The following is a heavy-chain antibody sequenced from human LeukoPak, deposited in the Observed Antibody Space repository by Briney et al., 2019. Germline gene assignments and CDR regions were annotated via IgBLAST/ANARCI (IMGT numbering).Heavy chain of an antibody. V-gene: IGHV3-23*01. CDR3: AKDYLDIVVVPAALAAFDI. CDR1: GFTFSSYV. J-gene: IGHJ3*02. CDR2: ISVSGGST. Sequence: GGSLRLSCAASGFTFSSYVMSWVRQAPGKGLEWVSVISVSGGSTYYADSVKGRFTISRDNSKNTLYLQMNSLRAEDTAVYYCAKDYLDIVVVPAALAAFDIWGQGTMVTVSS. D-gene: IGHD2-2*03.